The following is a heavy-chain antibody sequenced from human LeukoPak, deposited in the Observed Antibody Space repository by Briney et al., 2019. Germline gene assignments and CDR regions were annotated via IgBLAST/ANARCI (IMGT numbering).Heavy chain of an antibody. CDR2: IYYSGST. CDR1: GGSISSGDYY. Sequence: SETLSLTCTVSGGSISSGDYYWSWIRQPPGKGLEWIGYIYYSGSTYYNPSLKSRVAISVDTSKNQFSLKLSSVTAADTAVYYCARVMYYYDSSGYVGALDIWGQGTMVTVSS. CDR3: ARVMYYYDSSGYVGALDI. D-gene: IGHD3-22*01. V-gene: IGHV4-30-4*01. J-gene: IGHJ3*02.